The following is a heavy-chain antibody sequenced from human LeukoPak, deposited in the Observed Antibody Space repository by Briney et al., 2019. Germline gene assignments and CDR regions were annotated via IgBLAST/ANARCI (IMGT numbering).Heavy chain of an antibody. J-gene: IGHJ4*02. V-gene: IGHV3-7*01. Sequence: GGSLRLSCAASGFTFTNPWMAWVRHAPGKGLEWVASIKQDGSTKHYADSLKGRFTISRDNPKNSLYLQMNNLRADDTAVYYCTRDTDGSLDYWGQGILVTVAS. CDR2: IKQDGSTK. CDR1: GFTFTNPW. CDR3: TRDTDGSLDY. D-gene: IGHD1-26*01.